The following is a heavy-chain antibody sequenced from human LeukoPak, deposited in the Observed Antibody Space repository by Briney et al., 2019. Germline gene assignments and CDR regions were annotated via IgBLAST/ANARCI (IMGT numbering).Heavy chain of an antibody. D-gene: IGHD6-13*01. V-gene: IGHV1-69*06. CDR1: GGTFSSYA. CDR3: ARGGTLRAAAGNDY. CDR2: IIPIFGTA. J-gene: IGHJ4*02. Sequence: SVKVSCKASGGTFSSYAISWVRQAPGQGLEWMGGIIPIFGTANYAQKFQGRVTITADKSTSTAYMELSSLRSEDTAVYYCARGGTLRAAAGNDYWGQGTLVTVSS.